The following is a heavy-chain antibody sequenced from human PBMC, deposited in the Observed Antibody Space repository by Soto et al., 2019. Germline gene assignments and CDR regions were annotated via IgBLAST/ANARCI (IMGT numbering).Heavy chain of an antibody. CDR2: LYSGGAT. D-gene: IGHD3-10*01. V-gene: IGHV3-53*04. CDR1: GFIVSSNY. CDR3: LRGRYGSQIH. J-gene: IGHJ4*02. Sequence: EVRLVESGGGLVQPGGSLRLSCAASGFIVSSNYMTWVRQAPGKGLEWVSLLYSGGATHYAASVKGRFTISSHSSQNTLFLQMNSLRTEDTATYYGLRGRYGSQIHWGQGTKVTVP.